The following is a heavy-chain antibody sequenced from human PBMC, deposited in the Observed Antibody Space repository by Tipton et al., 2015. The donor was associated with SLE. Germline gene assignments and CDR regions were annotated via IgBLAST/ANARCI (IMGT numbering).Heavy chain of an antibody. CDR3: ARGPYSLFDY. CDR2: INHSGST. Sequence: TLSLTCAVYGGSFSGYYWSWIRQPPGKGLEWIGEINHSGSTNYNPSLKSRVTISVDTSKNQFSLKLSSVTAADTAVYYCARGPYSLFDYWGQGTLVTVSS. D-gene: IGHD6-13*01. CDR1: GGSFSGYY. J-gene: IGHJ4*02. V-gene: IGHV4-34*01.